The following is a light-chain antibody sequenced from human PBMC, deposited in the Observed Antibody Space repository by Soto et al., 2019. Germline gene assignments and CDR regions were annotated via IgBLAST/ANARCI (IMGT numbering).Light chain of an antibody. CDR1: SRDVGGYKY. CDR2: EVT. CDR3: SSYAGDSTVV. J-gene: IGLJ3*02. V-gene: IGLV2-14*01. Sequence: QSALTQPASVSGSPGQSITISCTGTSRDVGGYKYVSWHQHHPGKAPKLIIYEVTNRPSGVTNRFSGSKSGNTASLTISGLQAEDEASYYCSSYAGDSTVVFGGGTKLTVL.